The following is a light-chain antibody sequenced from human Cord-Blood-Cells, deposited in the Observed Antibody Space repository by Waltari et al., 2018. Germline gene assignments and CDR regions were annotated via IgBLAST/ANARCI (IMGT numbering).Light chain of an antibody. CDR2: DVS. J-gene: IGLJ2*01. V-gene: IGLV2-14*01. Sequence: QSALTQPASVSGSPGQSITISCTGPSSDVGGLNYVSWFHQHPGKAPKLMSYDVSNRPSGVSNRFSGSKSGNTASLTISGLQAEDEADYYCSSYTSSSTLVFGGGTKLTVL. CDR1: SSDVGGLNY. CDR3: SSYTSSSTLV.